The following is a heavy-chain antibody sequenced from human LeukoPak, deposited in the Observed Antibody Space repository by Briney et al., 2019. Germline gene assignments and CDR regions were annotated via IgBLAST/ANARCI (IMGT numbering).Heavy chain of an antibody. CDR1: GFNFRSFG. Sequence: GGSLRLSCASSGFNFRSFGLSWVRQAPGKGLEWVAVISYDGSNKYYADSVKGRFTISRDNSKNTLYLQMNSLRAEDTAVYYCAKDRTGGGIDYWGQGTLVTVSS. J-gene: IGHJ4*02. CDR3: AKDRTGGGIDY. CDR2: ISYDGSNK. D-gene: IGHD3-16*01. V-gene: IGHV3-30*18.